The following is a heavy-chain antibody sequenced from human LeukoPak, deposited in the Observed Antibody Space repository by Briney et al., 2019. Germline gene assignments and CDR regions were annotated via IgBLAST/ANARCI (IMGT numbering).Heavy chain of an antibody. CDR2: ISAYNGNT. Sequence: ASVKVSCKASGYTFTSYGISWVRQAPGQGLEWMGWISAYNGNTNYAQKPQGRVTMTTDTSTSTAYMELRSLRSDDTAVYYCARDPLLGYCSGGSCYNYYYGMDVWGQGTTVTVSS. CDR1: GYTFTSYG. V-gene: IGHV1-18*01. CDR3: ARDPLLGYCSGGSCYNYYYGMDV. J-gene: IGHJ6*02. D-gene: IGHD2-15*01.